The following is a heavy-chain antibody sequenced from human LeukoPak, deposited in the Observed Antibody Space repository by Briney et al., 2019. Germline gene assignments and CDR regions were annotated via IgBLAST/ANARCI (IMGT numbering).Heavy chain of an antibody. CDR1: GFTSSDYY. Sequence: GGSLRLSCADSGFTSSDYYMSWIREALGEGREWVSYISSSGSTIYYADSVKGRFTISRDNAKNSLYLQMNSLRAEDTAVYYCARDSGVGATQDYWGQGTLVTVSS. CDR2: ISSSGSTI. D-gene: IGHD1-26*01. J-gene: IGHJ4*02. V-gene: IGHV3-11*01. CDR3: ARDSGVGATQDY.